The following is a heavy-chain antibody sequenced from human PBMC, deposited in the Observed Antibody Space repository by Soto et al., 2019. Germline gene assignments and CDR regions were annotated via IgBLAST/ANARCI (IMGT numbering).Heavy chain of an antibody. CDR1: GFTFSSYW. V-gene: IGHV3-7*03. D-gene: IGHD3-3*01. Sequence: GGSLRLSCAASGFTFSSYWMSWVRQAPGKGLEWVANIKQDGSEKYYVDSVKGRFTISRDNSKNTLYLQMNSLRAEDTAVYYSAKDREDYDFWSDPEPHFDPWGQGTLVTVSS. CDR2: IKQDGSEK. J-gene: IGHJ5*02. CDR3: AKDREDYDFWSDPEPHFDP.